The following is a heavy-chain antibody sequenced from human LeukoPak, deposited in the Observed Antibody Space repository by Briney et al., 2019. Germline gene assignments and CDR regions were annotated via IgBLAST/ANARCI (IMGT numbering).Heavy chain of an antibody. Sequence: ASVKVSCKASGYTFTSYDINWVRQATGQGLEWMGWMNPNSGNTGYAQKFQGRVTMTEDTSTDTAYMELSSLRSEDTAVYYCVTGKLITGTKIDAFDIWGQGTMVTVSS. CDR2: MNPNSGNT. V-gene: IGHV1-8*01. J-gene: IGHJ3*02. CDR1: GYTFTSYD. CDR3: VTGKLITGTKIDAFDI. D-gene: IGHD1-7*01.